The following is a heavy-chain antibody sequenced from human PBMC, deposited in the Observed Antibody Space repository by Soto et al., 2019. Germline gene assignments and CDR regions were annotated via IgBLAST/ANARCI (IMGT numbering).Heavy chain of an antibody. CDR3: ARAPGIAAAYFYYGVDV. D-gene: IGHD6-13*01. Sequence: PSETLSLTCTLSGGSVSNTGYYWGWIRQPPGEGLEWIGSIHYSGSTYYNPSLKSRVTISVDTSKNQFSLNLSSVTAADTAVFYCARAPGIAAAYFYYGVDVWGPGTTVTVSS. CDR2: IHYSGST. V-gene: IGHV4-39*01. CDR1: GGSVSNTGYY. J-gene: IGHJ6*02.